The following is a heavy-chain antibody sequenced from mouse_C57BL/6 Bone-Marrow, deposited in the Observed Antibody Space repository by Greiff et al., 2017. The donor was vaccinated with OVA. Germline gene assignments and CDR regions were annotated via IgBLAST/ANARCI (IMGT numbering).Heavy chain of an antibody. CDR1: GFTFSSYA. J-gene: IGHJ3*01. Sequence: EVQLVESGEGLVKPGGSLKLSCAASGFTFSSYAMSWVRQTPEKRLEWVAYISSGGDYIYYADTVKGRFTISRDNARNTLYLQMSSLKSEDTAMYYCTRVAQATVSFAYWGQGTLVTVSA. V-gene: IGHV5-9-1*02. CDR2: ISSGGDYI. CDR3: TRVAQATVSFAY. D-gene: IGHD3-2*02.